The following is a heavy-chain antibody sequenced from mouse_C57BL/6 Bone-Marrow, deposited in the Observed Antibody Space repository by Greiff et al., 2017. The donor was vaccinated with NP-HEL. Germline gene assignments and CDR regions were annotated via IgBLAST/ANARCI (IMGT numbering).Heavy chain of an antibody. CDR1: GYPFTSYW. CDR2: IYPSDIET. J-gene: IGHJ1*03. Sequence: LQQPGAALVRPGSSVKLSCKASGYPFTSYWMAWVKQRPGQGLEWIGNIYPSDIETHYNQKFKDKATLTVDKSSSTAYMQLSSLTSEDSAVYYCANWYWYFDVWGTGTTVTVSS. D-gene: IGHD4-1*01. V-gene: IGHV1-61*01. CDR3: ANWYWYFDV.